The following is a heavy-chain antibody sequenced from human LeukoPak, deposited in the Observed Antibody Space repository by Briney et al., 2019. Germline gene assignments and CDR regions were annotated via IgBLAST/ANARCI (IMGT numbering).Heavy chain of an antibody. CDR3: ARVVLSRGERDY. Sequence: GGSLRLSCAASGFTFDDYGMCWVRQVPGKGLEWVSGINWNGGSTGYADSVKGRFTISRDNAKKSLYLQMNSLRAEDTALYYCARVVLSRGERDYWGQGTLVTVSS. V-gene: IGHV3-20*04. D-gene: IGHD5-24*01. CDR2: INWNGGST. CDR1: GFTFDDYG. J-gene: IGHJ4*02.